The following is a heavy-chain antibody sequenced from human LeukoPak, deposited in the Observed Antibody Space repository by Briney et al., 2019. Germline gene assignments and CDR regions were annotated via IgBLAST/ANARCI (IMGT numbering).Heavy chain of an antibody. CDR3: ARGQQWLVVWFDP. J-gene: IGHJ5*02. CDR2: IIPIFGTA. CDR1: GGTFSSYA. D-gene: IGHD6-19*01. Sequence: SVKVSCKASGGTFSSYAISWGRQAPGQGVGWMGGIIPIFGTANYAQKFQGRVTITADESTSTADMELSSLRSEDTAVYYCARGQQWLVVWFDPWGQGTLVTVSS. V-gene: IGHV1-69*13.